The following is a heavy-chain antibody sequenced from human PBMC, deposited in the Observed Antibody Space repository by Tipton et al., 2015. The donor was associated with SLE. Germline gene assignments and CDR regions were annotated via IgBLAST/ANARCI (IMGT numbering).Heavy chain of an antibody. CDR2: NGAYNGNT. CDR3: ARYPSQFTIPPDYFDY. V-gene: IGHV1-18*01. J-gene: IGHJ4*02. CDR1: GYTFTSYG. D-gene: IGHD3-3*01. Sequence: QLVQSGAEVKKPGASVKVSCKASGYTFTSYGISWVRQAPGQGLEWMGWNGAYNGNTNYAQKLQGIVTMTTDTSTSTAYMELRSLRSDDTAVYYCARYPSQFTIPPDYFDYWGQGTLVTVSS.